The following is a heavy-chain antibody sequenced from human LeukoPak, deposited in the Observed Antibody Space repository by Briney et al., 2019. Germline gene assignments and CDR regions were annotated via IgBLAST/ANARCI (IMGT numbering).Heavy chain of an antibody. V-gene: IGHV3-21*04. Sequence: PGGSLRLSCAASGFTFSSYSMNWVRQAPGKGLEWVSSISSSSSYIYYADSVKGRFTISRDNAKNSLYLQMNSLRAEDTAVYYCAKDLAYCGGDCYLLRSGGMDVWGQGTTVTVSS. D-gene: IGHD2-21*02. CDR2: ISSSSSYI. CDR3: AKDLAYCGGDCYLLRSGGMDV. J-gene: IGHJ6*02. CDR1: GFTFSSYS.